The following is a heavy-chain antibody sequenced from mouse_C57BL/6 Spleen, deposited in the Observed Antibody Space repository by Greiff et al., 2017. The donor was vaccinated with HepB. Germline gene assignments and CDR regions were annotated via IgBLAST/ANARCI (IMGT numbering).Heavy chain of an antibody. D-gene: IGHD2-1*01. J-gene: IGHJ2*01. CDR3: ARGYGNDY. CDR1: GYAFSSSW. Sequence: VQLKESGPELVKPGASVKISCKASGYAFSSSWMNWVKQRPGKGLEWIGRIYPGDGDTNYNGKFKGKATLTADKSSSTAYMQLSSLTSEDSAVYFCARGYGNDYWGQGTTLTVSS. CDR2: IYPGDGDT. V-gene: IGHV1-82*01.